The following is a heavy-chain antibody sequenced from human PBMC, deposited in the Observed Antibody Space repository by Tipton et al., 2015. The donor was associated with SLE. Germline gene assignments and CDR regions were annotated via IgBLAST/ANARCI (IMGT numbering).Heavy chain of an antibody. CDR1: GGSISSYY. CDR3: ARDQSAAHNCVDP. J-gene: IGHJ5*02. Sequence: LRLSCTVSGGSISSYYWSWIRQPPGKGLEWIGYIYYSGSTNYNPSLKSRVTISVDTSKNQFSLELSSVTAADTAVYYCARDQSAAHNCVDPGGQGTLVPVSS. CDR2: IYYSGST. D-gene: IGHD6-6*01. V-gene: IGHV4-59*01.